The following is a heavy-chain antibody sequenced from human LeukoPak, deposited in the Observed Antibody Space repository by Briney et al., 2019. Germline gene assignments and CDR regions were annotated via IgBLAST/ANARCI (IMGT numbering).Heavy chain of an antibody. V-gene: IGHV3-15*01. CDR2: IKSKTDGGTT. D-gene: IGHD3-22*01. CDR1: GFTFSSYS. CDR3: TTDPDLDRYDSSGYTIDY. Sequence: GGSLRLSCAASGFTFSSYSMNWVRQAPGKGLEWVGRIKSKTDGGTTDYAAPVKGRFTISRDDSKNTLYLQMNSLKTEDTAVYYRTTDPDLDRYDSSGYTIDYWGQGTLVTVSS. J-gene: IGHJ4*02.